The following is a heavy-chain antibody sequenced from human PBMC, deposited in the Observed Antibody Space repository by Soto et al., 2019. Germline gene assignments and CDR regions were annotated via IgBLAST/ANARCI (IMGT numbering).Heavy chain of an antibody. CDR3: ARGRDCSSTSCYSLSGYYGMDV. CDR1: GGTFSSYA. V-gene: IGHV1-69*06. Sequence: QVQLVQSGAEVKKPGSSVKVSCKASGGTFSSYAISWVRQAPGQGLEWMGGIIPIFGTANYAQKFQGRVTITADKSTSTAYMELCSPRSEDTAVYYCARGRDCSSTSCYSLSGYYGMDVWGQGTTVTVSS. CDR2: IIPIFGTA. J-gene: IGHJ6*02. D-gene: IGHD2-2*01.